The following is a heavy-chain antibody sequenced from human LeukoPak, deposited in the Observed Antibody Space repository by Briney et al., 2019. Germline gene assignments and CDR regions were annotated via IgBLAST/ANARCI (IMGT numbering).Heavy chain of an antibody. D-gene: IGHD3-9*01. V-gene: IGHV3-30*18. J-gene: IGHJ6*02. Sequence: PGGSLRLSCAASGFTFSSYGMHWVRQAPGKGLEWVAVISYDGSNKYYADSVKGRFAISRDNSKNTLYLQMNSLRAEDTAVYYCAKDQLRDILYYGMDVWGQGTTVTVSS. CDR1: GFTFSSYG. CDR3: AKDQLRDILYYGMDV. CDR2: ISYDGSNK.